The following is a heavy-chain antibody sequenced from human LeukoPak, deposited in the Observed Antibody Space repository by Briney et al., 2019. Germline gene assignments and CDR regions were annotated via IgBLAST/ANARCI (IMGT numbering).Heavy chain of an antibody. CDR1: GFISTNAW. Sequence: GGSLRLSCAASGFISTNAWMSGVRQAPGKGLEWVGRIKSKTDGGATDFAAPVKGRFTISRDDSKNTLYLQMNSLRIEDTAVYYCTTEYRDSSGWYGAFDIWGQGTMVTVSS. CDR3: TTEYRDSSGWYGAFDI. V-gene: IGHV3-15*01. D-gene: IGHD6-19*01. CDR2: IKSKTDGGAT. J-gene: IGHJ3*02.